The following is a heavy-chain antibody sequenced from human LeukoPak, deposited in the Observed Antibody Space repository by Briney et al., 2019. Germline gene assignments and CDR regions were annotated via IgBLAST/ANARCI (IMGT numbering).Heavy chain of an antibody. D-gene: IGHD3-10*02. J-gene: IGHJ6*04. Sequence: GGSLRLSCAASGFTFSYYEMNWVRQAPGKGLEWVSYISSSGSTIYYADSVKGRFTISRDNAKNSLYLQMNSLRAEDTAVYYCAELGITMIGGVWGKGTTVTISS. V-gene: IGHV3-48*03. CDR3: AELGITMIGGV. CDR2: ISSSGSTI. CDR1: GFTFSYYE.